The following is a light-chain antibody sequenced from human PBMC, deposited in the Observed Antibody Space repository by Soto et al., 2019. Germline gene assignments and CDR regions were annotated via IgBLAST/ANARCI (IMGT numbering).Light chain of an antibody. J-gene: IGKJ4*01. Sequence: ENVLTQSPGTLSLSPGERATLSCRASQSVSSSYLAWYQQKPGQSPRLLIYGASSRATGIPDRFSGSGSGTDFTLTINRLEPEDFAVYYCQQYGSFFGGVTKVELK. CDR1: QSVSSSY. CDR3: QQYGSF. V-gene: IGKV3-20*01. CDR2: GAS.